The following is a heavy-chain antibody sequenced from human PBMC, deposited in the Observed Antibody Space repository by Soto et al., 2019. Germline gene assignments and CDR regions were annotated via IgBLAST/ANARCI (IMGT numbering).Heavy chain of an antibody. V-gene: IGHV3-33*01. CDR1: GSTFSYYG. Sequence: VHLVESGGGVVQPGRSLRLSCAASGSTFSYYGMNWVRQAPGKGPEWVAVIWYDGSIKYYAESVKGRFSISRDNSKNTLYLNMNSLRTDDTAVYYCARDGGRHGPSYFDSWGQGSQVIVSS. CDR3: ARDGGRHGPSYFDS. D-gene: IGHD3-16*01. J-gene: IGHJ4*02. CDR2: IWYDGSIK.